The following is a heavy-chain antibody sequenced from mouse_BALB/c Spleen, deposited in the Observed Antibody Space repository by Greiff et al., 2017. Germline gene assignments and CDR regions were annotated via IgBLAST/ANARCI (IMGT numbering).Heavy chain of an antibody. CDR3: ARNYDWYFDV. CDR1: GFTFSSYA. CDR2: ISSGGSYT. Sequence: EVKLQESGGGLVKPGGSLKLSCAASGFTFSSYAMSWVRQSPEKRLEWVAEISSGGSYTYYPDTVTGRFTISRDNAKNTLYLEMSSLRSEDTAMYYCARNYDWYFDVWGAGTTVTVSS. J-gene: IGHJ1*01. D-gene: IGHD1-1*02. V-gene: IGHV5-9-4*01.